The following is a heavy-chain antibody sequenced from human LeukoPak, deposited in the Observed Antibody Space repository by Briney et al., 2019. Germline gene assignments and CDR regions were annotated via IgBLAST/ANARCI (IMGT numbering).Heavy chain of an antibody. CDR2: TSGFNGHT. J-gene: IGHJ6*03. CDR3: ARAWLRRKFYYYMDV. CDR1: GYTFNLYG. V-gene: IGHV1-18*01. D-gene: IGHD5-12*01. Sequence: ASVKVSCKASGYTFNLYGVNWVRQAPGQGLEWMGWTSGFNGHTKYAQNLQDRVTMTTDTSTSTAYMELRSLRSDDTAVYYCARAWLRRKFYYYMDVWGKGTTVTVSS.